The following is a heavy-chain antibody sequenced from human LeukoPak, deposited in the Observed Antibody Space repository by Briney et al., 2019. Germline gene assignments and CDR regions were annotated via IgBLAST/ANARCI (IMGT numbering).Heavy chain of an antibody. D-gene: IGHD5-18*01. CDR2: FDPEDGET. J-gene: IGHJ3*02. V-gene: IGHV1-24*01. CDR3: ATRAMVDAFDI. CDR1: GYTLTELS. Sequence: GASVNVSCKVSGYTLTELSMHWVRQAPGKGLEWMGGFDPEDGETIYAQKFQCRVTMTEDTSTDTAYMELSSLRSEATAVYYCATRAMVDAFDIWGQGTMVTVSS.